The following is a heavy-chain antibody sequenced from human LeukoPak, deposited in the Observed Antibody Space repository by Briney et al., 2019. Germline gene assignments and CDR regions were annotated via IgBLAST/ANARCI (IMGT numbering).Heavy chain of an antibody. V-gene: IGHV1-69*05. CDR2: IIPIFGTA. CDR3: ASNLGNYDSSGYYVY. Sequence: SVKVSCKASGGTFSSYASSWVRQAPGQGLEWMGRIIPIFGTANYAQKFQGRVTITTDESTSTAYMELGSLRSEDTAVYYCASNLGNYDSSGYYVYWGQGTLVTVSS. CDR1: GGTFSSYA. D-gene: IGHD3-22*01. J-gene: IGHJ4*02.